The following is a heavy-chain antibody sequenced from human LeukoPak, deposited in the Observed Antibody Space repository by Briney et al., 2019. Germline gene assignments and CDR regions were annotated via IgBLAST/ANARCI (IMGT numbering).Heavy chain of an antibody. D-gene: IGHD2-15*01. Sequence: SVKVSCKASGGTFGSYAISWVRQAPGQGLEWMGGIIPIFGTANYAQKFQGRVTITADESTSTAYMELSSLRSEDTAVYYCARGVVVAAYVLDYWGQGTLVTVSS. CDR1: GGTFGSYA. CDR2: IIPIFGTA. J-gene: IGHJ4*02. V-gene: IGHV1-69*13. CDR3: ARGVVVAAYVLDY.